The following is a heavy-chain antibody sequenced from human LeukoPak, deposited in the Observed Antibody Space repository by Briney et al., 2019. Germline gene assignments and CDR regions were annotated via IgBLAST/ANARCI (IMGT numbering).Heavy chain of an antibody. CDR3: AKGMQLLGLGY. D-gene: IGHD2-2*01. V-gene: IGHV1-46*01. CDR2: INPNAGDT. CDR1: GYTFTTYY. J-gene: IGHJ4*02. Sequence: ASVKVSCKASGYTFTTYYLHWVRQAPGQGLEWMGIINPNAGDTGYARKFLGRVTMTRDTSTSTVYMELSSLRSEDTAVYYCAKGMQLLGLGYWGQGTLVTVSS.